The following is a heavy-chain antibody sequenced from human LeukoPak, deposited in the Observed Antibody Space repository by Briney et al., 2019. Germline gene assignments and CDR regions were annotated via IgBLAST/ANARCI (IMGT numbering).Heavy chain of an antibody. CDR1: GFTFSSYG. Sequence: PGGTLRLSCVVSGFTFSSYGMSWVRQAPGKGLEWVSGIRDNVHSTYYADSVKGRFTISRDNSKNTLYLQMNSLRAEDTAVYYCARAGDSSSWNWFDPWGQGTLVTVSS. V-gene: IGHV3-23*01. CDR2: IRDNVHST. D-gene: IGHD6-13*01. J-gene: IGHJ5*02. CDR3: ARAGDSSSWNWFDP.